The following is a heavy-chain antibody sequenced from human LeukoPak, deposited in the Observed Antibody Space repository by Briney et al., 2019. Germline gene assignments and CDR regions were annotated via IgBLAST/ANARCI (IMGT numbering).Heavy chain of an antibody. Sequence: SETLSLTCQVYGGSFSGYYWSWIRQPPGKGLEWIGEINHSGSTNYNPSLKSRVTISVDTSKNQFSLKLSSVTAADTAVYYCARGGGSYYPGPYYFDYWGQGTLVTVSS. J-gene: IGHJ4*02. CDR1: GGSFSGYY. D-gene: IGHD1-26*01. CDR3: ARGGGSYYPGPYYFDY. CDR2: INHSGST. V-gene: IGHV4-34*01.